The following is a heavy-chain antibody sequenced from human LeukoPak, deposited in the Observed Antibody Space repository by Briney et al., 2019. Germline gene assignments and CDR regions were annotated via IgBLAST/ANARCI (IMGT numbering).Heavy chain of an antibody. D-gene: IGHD2-15*01. Sequence: GGSLRLSCAASGFTVSSSYMYWVRQAPGKGLEWVSFFYRGDSTYYAESVRGRFTISRDNSKNTLYLLMNSLIPEDTAVYYCAREVVSIPSYFESWGQGTLGTVSS. J-gene: IGHJ4*02. V-gene: IGHV3-53*01. CDR3: AREVVSIPSYFES. CDR2: FYRGDST. CDR1: GFTVSSSY.